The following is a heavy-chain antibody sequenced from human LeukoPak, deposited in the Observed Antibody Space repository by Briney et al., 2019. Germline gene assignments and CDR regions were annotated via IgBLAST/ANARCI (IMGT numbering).Heavy chain of an antibody. CDR1: GYTFTNYA. Sequence: GASVKVSCKASGYTFTNYAMHWVRQAPGQRLEWMGWINAGNGNTQYSQKFRGRVTITRDTSASTAYMELSSLRSEDTAVYYCVRDQKITFGGVIAPSVGLDVWGQGTTVTVS. D-gene: IGHD3-16*02. J-gene: IGHJ6*02. CDR3: VRDQKITFGGVIAPSVGLDV. CDR2: INAGNGNT. V-gene: IGHV1-3*01.